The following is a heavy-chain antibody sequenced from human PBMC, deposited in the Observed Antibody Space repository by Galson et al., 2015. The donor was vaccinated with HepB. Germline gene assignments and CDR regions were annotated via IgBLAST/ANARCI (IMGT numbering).Heavy chain of an antibody. V-gene: IGHV1-69*04. D-gene: IGHD2-2*01. CDR1: GGTFGSYA. CDR2: LIPSVEEA. Sequence: SVKVSCKASGGTFGSYAISWVRQAPGQGLEWMGRLIPSVEEANYAEKFQGRVTFIADKSTSEVYMELKGLRSEDTALYYCARDSPLDIVRLPVPSTYFDPWGQGTLVIVSS. J-gene: IGHJ5*02. CDR3: ARDSPLDIVRLPVPSTYFDP.